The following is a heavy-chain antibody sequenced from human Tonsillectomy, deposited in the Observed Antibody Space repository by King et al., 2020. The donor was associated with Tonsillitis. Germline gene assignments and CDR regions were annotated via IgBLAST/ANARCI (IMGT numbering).Heavy chain of an antibody. CDR2: ISNSGGTI. Sequence: VQLVESGGALVQPGGSLRLSCAASGFTFSSYAMSWLRQAPGKGLEWVSGISNSGGTIYYAESVKGRFTISRDNSKNTLYLQMNSLRAEDTAVYYCAKREFADYPYYYFGIDVWGQGTTVAVSS. V-gene: IGHV3-23*04. CDR1: GFTFSSYA. J-gene: IGHJ6*02. CDR3: AKREFADYPYYYFGIDV. D-gene: IGHD4-11*01.